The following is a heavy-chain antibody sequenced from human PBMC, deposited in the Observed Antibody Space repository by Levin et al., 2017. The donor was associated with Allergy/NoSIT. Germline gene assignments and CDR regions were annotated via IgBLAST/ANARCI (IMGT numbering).Heavy chain of an antibody. V-gene: IGHV3-49*04. Sequence: GSLKISCTASGFTFGDYAMSWVRQAPGKGLEWVGFIRSKAYGGTTEYAASVKGRFTISRDDSKSIAYLQMNSLKTEDTAVYYCTRTRGRGDWFDPWGQGTLVTVSS. D-gene: IGHD3-10*01. J-gene: IGHJ5*02. CDR3: TRTRGRGDWFDP. CDR2: IRSKAYGGTT. CDR1: GFTFGDYA.